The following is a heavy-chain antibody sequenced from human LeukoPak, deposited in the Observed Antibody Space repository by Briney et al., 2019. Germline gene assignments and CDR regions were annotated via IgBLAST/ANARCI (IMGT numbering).Heavy chain of an antibody. J-gene: IGHJ4*02. CDR1: GYTFSGYY. D-gene: IGHD3-22*01. CDR2: INPNSGGT. CDR3: ARGGRSVVLTTLYYFDY. V-gene: IGHV1-2*04. Sequence: ASVKVSCKASGYTFSGYYMHWVRQAPGQGLEWMGWINPNSGGTNYAQKFQGWVTMTRDTSISTAYMELSRLGSDDTAVYYCARGGRSVVLTTLYYFDYWGQGTLVTVSS.